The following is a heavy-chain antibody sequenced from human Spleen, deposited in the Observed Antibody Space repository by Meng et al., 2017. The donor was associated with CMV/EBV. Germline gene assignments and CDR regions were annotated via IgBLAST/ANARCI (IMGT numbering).Heavy chain of an antibody. CDR2: IYSSVST. CDR1: GFSVSSKY. J-gene: IGHJ4*02. D-gene: IGHD6-13*01. CDR3: ATEGPTSGTFDY. Sequence: CAASGFSVSSKYINWVRQAPGKGLEWVSVIYSSVSTYYADSVKGRFTISRDNSENTLYLQMHSVRAEDTAVYYCATEGPTSGTFDYWGQGTLVTVSS. V-gene: IGHV3-66*03.